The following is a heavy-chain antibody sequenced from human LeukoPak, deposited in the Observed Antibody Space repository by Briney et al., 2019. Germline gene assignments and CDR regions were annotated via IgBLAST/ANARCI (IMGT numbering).Heavy chain of an antibody. J-gene: IGHJ4*02. Sequence: ASVRVSCKASGYTFTGYYMHWVRQAPGQGLEWMGWINPNSGDTNYAQKFQGRVTMARDTSINTAYMELSRLTSDDTAVYHCARDGRGALSADYWGQGTLVTVSS. V-gene: IGHV1-2*02. CDR2: INPNSGDT. D-gene: IGHD3-10*01. CDR1: GYTFTGYY. CDR3: ARDGRGALSADY.